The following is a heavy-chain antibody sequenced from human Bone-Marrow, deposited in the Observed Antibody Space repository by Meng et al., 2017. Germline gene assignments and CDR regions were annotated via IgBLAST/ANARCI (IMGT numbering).Heavy chain of an antibody. CDR2: IYPGDSDT. V-gene: IGHV5-51*01. CDR3: ARDAANIIFHDYYYYGMDV. Sequence: GESLKISCKGSGYSFTSYWIGWVRQMPGKGLEWMGIIYPGDSDTRYSPSFQGQVTISADKSISTAYLQWSSLKASDTAMYYCARDAANIIFHDYYYYGMDVWGQGTTVTVSS. J-gene: IGHJ6*02. CDR1: GYSFTSYW. D-gene: IGHD1/OR15-1a*01.